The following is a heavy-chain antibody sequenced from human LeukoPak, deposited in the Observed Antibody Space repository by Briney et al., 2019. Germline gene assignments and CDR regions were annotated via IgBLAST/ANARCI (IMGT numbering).Heavy chain of an antibody. D-gene: IGHD1-26*01. V-gene: IGHV3-53*01. CDR2: IYSGGST. CDR1: GFTVSSNY. Sequence: GGSLRLSCAASGFTVSSNYMSWVRQAPGKGLEWVSIIYSGGSTFYADSVKGRFTISRDNSKNTLYLQMNSLRAEDTAVYYCARAVGPTTYWGFDYWGRGTLVTVSS. J-gene: IGHJ4*02. CDR3: ARAVGPTTYWGFDY.